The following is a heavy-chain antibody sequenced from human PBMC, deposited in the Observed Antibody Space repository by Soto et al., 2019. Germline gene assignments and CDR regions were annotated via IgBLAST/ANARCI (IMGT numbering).Heavy chain of an antibody. CDR1: GFTFSNYG. CDR2: ILYDGSNR. Sequence: QVQLVESGGGVVQPGRSLRLSCAASGFTFSNYGMHWVRQARGKGLEWVAVILYDGSNRYHADSVKDLFTISRDNSKDTLYLQKNSLGAEDTAVYYCARDDEYSGNGMDVWGQGTTVTVS. V-gene: IGHV3-33*01. CDR3: ARDDEYSGNGMDV. J-gene: IGHJ6*02. D-gene: IGHD3-10*01.